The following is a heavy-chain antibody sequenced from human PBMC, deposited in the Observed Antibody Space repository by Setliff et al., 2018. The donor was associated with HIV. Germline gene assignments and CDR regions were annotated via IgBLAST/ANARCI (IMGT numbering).Heavy chain of an antibody. CDR2: IYHSGST. CDR1: GGSFSGYY. Sequence: SETLSLTCAVYGGSFSGYYWTWIRQSPGKGLEWIGSIYHSGSTYYNPSLKSRVSISVDTSKNQFSLKLTSVTAADRAVYFCARQNPIWEWRPQHFDYWGPGILVTVSS. D-gene: IGHD3-3*01. J-gene: IGHJ4*02. CDR3: ARQNPIWEWRPQHFDY. V-gene: IGHV4-34*01.